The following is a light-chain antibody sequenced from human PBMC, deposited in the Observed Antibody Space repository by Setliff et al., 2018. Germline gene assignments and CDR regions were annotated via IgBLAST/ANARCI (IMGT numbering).Light chain of an antibody. CDR1: SSDVGSYDL. Sequence: SALTQPASVSGSPGQSITISCSGTSSDVGSYDLVSWYQQHPGTAPKLIISDVNNRPSGVSNRFSGSKSGNTASLTISGLQAEDEADYYCSSYADSNIFLFGTGTKVTVL. J-gene: IGLJ1*01. CDR2: DVN. CDR3: SSYADSNIFL. V-gene: IGLV2-23*02.